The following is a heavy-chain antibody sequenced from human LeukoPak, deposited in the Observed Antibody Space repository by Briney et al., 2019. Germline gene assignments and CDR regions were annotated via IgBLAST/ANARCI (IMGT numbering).Heavy chain of an antibody. CDR2: IHYTRST. D-gene: IGHD3-22*01. J-gene: IGHJ4*02. CDR1: GGAISSYY. CDR3: ARVRDRSGYFYDFDY. V-gene: IGHV4-59*01. Sequence: PSETLSLTCTVSGGAISSYYWSWIRQPPGRGLEGVGYIHYTRSTNYNPSLKRRVAISVDTSKNQFSLKLSSVTAADTAVYYCARVRDRSGYFYDFDYWGQGTLVTVSS.